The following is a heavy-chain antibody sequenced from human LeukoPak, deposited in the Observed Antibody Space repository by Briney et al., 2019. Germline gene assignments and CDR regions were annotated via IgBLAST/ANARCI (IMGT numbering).Heavy chain of an antibody. CDR2: IYTSGST. CDR1: GGSFSSGSYY. D-gene: IGHD5-12*01. J-gene: IGHJ4*02. CDR3: ARDGMGGYDLHYFDY. Sequence: SQTLSLTCTVSGGSFSSGSYYWSWIRQPAGKGLEWIGRIYTSGSTNYNPSLKSRVTISVDTSKNQFSLNLSSVTAVDTAVYYCARDGMGGYDLHYFDYWGQGTLVTVSS. V-gene: IGHV4-61*02.